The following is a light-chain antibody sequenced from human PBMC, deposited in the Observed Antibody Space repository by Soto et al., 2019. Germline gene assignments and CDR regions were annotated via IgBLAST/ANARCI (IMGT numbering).Light chain of an antibody. Sequence: IQMTQSHSTLSASVGDRVTITCRASQSISSWLAWYQQKPGKAPKLLIYKASSLESGVPSRFSGSGSGTEFTLTISSLQPDDCATYYCQQYNSYETFGQGTKVEIK. CDR3: QQYNSYET. CDR1: QSISSW. V-gene: IGKV1-5*03. CDR2: KAS. J-gene: IGKJ1*01.